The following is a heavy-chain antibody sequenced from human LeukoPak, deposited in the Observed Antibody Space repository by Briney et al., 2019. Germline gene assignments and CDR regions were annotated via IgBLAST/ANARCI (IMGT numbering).Heavy chain of an antibody. CDR1: GFTFSSYG. D-gene: IGHD3-22*01. J-gene: IGHJ6*02. CDR3: AKARYDSSGYQYYYGMDA. CDR2: ISYDGSNK. V-gene: IGHV3-30*18. Sequence: GGSLRLSCAASGFTFSSYGMHWVRQAPGKGLEWVAVISYDGSNKYYADSVKGRFTISRDNSKNTLYLQMNSLRAEDTAVYYCAKARYDSSGYQYYYGMDAWGQGTTVTVSS.